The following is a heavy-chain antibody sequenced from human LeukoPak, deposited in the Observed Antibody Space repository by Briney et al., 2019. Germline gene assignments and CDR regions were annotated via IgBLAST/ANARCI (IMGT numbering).Heavy chain of an antibody. D-gene: IGHD1-26*01. CDR3: AKGELHFNTCSFDY. CDR2: ISYDGNHK. CDR1: GFTFSSYA. J-gene: IGHJ4*02. V-gene: IGHV3-30*04. Sequence: PGGSLRLSCAASGFTFSSYAMYWVRQAPGKGLEWVAVISYDGNHKYYGDSVKGRFTISRDNSRNTLYLQMDSLKTEDTAVYYCAKGELHFNTCSFDYWGQGTLVTVSS.